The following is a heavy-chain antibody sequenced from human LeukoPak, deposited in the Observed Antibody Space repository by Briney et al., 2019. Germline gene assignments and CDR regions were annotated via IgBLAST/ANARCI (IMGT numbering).Heavy chain of an antibody. CDR3: ARDPLRSTWSTYYNALDV. J-gene: IGHJ6*02. D-gene: IGHD6-13*01. V-gene: IGHV1-18*01. CDR1: GHSFTSYA. CDR2: ISAYNGNT. Sequence: ASVKVSCKASGHSFTSYAINWVRQAPGQGLEWMGWISAYNGNTDYAQKFQGRVTMTTDTSTSTAYMELRSLTSDDTAVYYCARDPLRSTWSTYYNALDVWGQGTTVTASS.